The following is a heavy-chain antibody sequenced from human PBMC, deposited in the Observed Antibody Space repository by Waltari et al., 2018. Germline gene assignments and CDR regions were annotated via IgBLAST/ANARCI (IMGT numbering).Heavy chain of an antibody. CDR2: INAGNGNT. CDR1: GYTFTSYA. V-gene: IGHV1-3*01. Sequence: QVQLVQSGAEVKKPGASVKVSCKASGYTFTSYAMHWVRQAPGQRLEWMGWINAGNGNTKYSQKFQGRITITRDTSASTAYMELSSLRSEDTAVYYCARVLTRWGAEYFQHWGQGTLVTVSS. CDR3: ARVLTRWGAEYFQH. J-gene: IGHJ1*01. D-gene: IGHD1-26*01.